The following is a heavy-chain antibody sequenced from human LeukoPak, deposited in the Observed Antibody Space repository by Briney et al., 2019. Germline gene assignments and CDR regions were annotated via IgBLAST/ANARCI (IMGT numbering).Heavy chain of an antibody. V-gene: IGHV1-8*03. CDR2: MNPNSGNT. D-gene: IGHD1-7*01. Sequence: GASVKVSCKASGYTFTGYYMHWVRQAPGQGVEWMGWMNPNSGNTGYAQKFQGRVTITRNTSISTAYMELSSLRSEDTAVYYCARGRGANWNYAHWGQGTLVTVSS. J-gene: IGHJ4*02. CDR1: GYTFTGYY. CDR3: ARGRGANWNYAH.